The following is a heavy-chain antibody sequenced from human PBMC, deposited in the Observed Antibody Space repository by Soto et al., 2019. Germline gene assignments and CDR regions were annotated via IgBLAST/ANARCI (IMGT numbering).Heavy chain of an antibody. CDR2: ISAYNGNT. J-gene: IGHJ6*02. Sequence: ASVKVPCKASGYTFTSYGISWVRQAPGQGLEWMGWISAYNGNTNYAQKLQGRVTMTTDTSTSTAYVELRSLRSDDTAVYYCAREGLVLVPTTVNSDYYYYAMDVWGQGTTVTVSS. CDR1: GYTFTSYG. V-gene: IGHV1-18*01. D-gene: IGHD4-17*01. CDR3: AREGLVLVPTTVNSDYYYYAMDV.